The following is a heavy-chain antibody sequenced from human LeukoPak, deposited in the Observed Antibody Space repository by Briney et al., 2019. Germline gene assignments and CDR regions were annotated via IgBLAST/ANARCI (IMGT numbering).Heavy chain of an antibody. J-gene: IGHJ4*02. CDR2: IYTGGTT. CDR1: GFSVSSNY. D-gene: IGHD6-19*01. Sequence: SGGSLRLSCAASGFSVSSNYMNWVRQAPGKGLEWVSAIYTGGTTYYADSVKGRFTISRDNSKNTLYHQMNSLRAEDTAVYYCARDKLGSGYSSDFDYWGQGTLVTVSS. CDR3: ARDKLGSGYSSDFDY. V-gene: IGHV3-66*02.